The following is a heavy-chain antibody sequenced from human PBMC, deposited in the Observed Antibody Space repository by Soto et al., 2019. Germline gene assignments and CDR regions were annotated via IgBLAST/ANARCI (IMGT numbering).Heavy chain of an antibody. CDR3: ARASIRGYCSSTSCYKNY. V-gene: IGHV1-2*02. CDR2: INPNSGGT. D-gene: IGHD2-2*01. CDR1: GYTFTGYY. Sequence: ASVKVSCKASGYTFTGYYMHWVRQAPGQGLEWMGWINPNSGGTNYAQKFQGRVTMTRDTSISTAYTELSRLRSDDTDVYYCARASIRGYCSSTSCYKNYWGHGALVT. J-gene: IGHJ4*01.